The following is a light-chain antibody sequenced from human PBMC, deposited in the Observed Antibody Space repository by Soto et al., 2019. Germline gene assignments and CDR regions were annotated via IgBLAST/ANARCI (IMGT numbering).Light chain of an antibody. CDR1: SSDVGGYKY. J-gene: IGLJ3*02. CDR2: DVS. CDR3: CSYAGTYNWV. V-gene: IGLV2-11*01. Sequence: QSALTQPRSVSGSPGQSVTISCTGTSSDVGGYKYVSWYQQHPGKAPKFMIYDVSERPSGVPDRFSGSKSGNTASLTISGLQAEDEADYYCCSYAGTYNWVFGGGTKLTDL.